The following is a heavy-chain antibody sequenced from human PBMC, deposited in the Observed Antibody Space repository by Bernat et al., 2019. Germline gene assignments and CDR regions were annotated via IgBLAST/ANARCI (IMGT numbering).Heavy chain of an antibody. Sequence: EVQLVESGGGLVKPGGSLRLSCAASGFTFSSYGMNWVRQAPGKGLEWVSSISRSSSYIYYADSVKGRFTISRDNSKNTLYLQMNSLRAEDTAVYYCARDHGRLIPFDYWGQGTLVTVSS. CDR2: ISRSSSYI. J-gene: IGHJ4*02. CDR1: GFTFSSYG. D-gene: IGHD3-16*01. V-gene: IGHV3-21*01. CDR3: ARDHGRLIPFDY.